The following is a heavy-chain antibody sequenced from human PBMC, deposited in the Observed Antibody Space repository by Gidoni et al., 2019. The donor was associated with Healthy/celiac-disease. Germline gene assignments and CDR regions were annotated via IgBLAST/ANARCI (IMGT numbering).Heavy chain of an antibody. J-gene: IGHJ3*02. D-gene: IGHD1-1*01. Sequence: QVQLVQSGAEVKKPGASVKVSCQASGYTFTSYYMHWVRQAPGQGLEWMGIINPSGGSTSYAQKFQGRVTMTRDTSTSTVYMELSSLRSEDTAVYYCARDPMGSRGNLAFDIWGQGTMVTVSS. V-gene: IGHV1-46*01. CDR2: INPSGGST. CDR3: ARDPMGSRGNLAFDI. CDR1: GYTFTSYY.